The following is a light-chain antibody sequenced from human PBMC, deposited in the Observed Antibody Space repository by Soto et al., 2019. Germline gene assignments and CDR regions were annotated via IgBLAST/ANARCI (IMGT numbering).Light chain of an antibody. J-gene: IGKJ1*01. CDR3: KQRQSWPRN. Sequence: EIVLTQSPATLSSFPGDRVTLSCRASQYINTRLAWYQHRPGQAPRLLIYQTSIRAAGIPARFSASGSGTDFNITTSDVQPEDFALYYCKQRQSWPRNFGQWTKV. V-gene: IGKV3-11*01. CDR1: QYINTR. CDR2: QTS.